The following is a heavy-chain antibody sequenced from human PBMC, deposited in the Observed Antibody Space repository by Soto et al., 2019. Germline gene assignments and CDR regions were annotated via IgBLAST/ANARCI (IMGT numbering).Heavy chain of an antibody. Sequence: QVHLVQSGAEVKKPGASVKVSCRASGYRFINYYVHWVRQAPGQGLEWIAVLNPANGRTTYAETFHGRITITTDTSTSTVFMELSSLRSEDTAVYFCARDISRRQTYFGMDVWGQGTTVTVSS. CDR2: LNPANGRT. CDR3: ARDISRRQTYFGMDV. CDR1: GYRFINYY. V-gene: IGHV1-46*01. J-gene: IGHJ6*02. D-gene: IGHD2-21*01.